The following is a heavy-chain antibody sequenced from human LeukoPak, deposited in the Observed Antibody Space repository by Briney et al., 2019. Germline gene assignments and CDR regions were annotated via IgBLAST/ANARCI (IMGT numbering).Heavy chain of an antibody. CDR2: ISWNSGSI. CDR3: AKGAPRIPLDY. J-gene: IGHJ4*02. V-gene: IGHV3-9*01. CDR1: GFTFDDYA. Sequence: PGGSLRLSCAASGFTFDDYAMHWVRQAPGNGLEWVSGISWNSGSIGYADSVKGRFTISRDNAKNSLYLQMNSLRAEDTALYYCAKGAPRIPLDYWGQGTLVTVSS. D-gene: IGHD2-15*01.